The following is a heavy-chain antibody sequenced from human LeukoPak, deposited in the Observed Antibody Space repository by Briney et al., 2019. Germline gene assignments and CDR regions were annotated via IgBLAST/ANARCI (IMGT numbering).Heavy chain of an antibody. V-gene: IGHV3-7*03. CDR1: GFTFSSYW. CDR3: ANEQWLSPFDY. Sequence: GGSLRLSCAASGFTFSSYWMRWFRQAPGKGLEWVANIKQDGSEKNYVDSVKGRFTISRDNAKNSLYLQMNSLRAEDTAVYYCANEQWLSPFDYWGQGTLVTVSS. J-gene: IGHJ4*02. CDR2: IKQDGSEK. D-gene: IGHD6-19*01.